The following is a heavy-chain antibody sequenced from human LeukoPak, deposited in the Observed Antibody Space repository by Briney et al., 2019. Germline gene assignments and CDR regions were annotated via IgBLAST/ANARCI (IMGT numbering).Heavy chain of an antibody. CDR1: GFTFSSYS. J-gene: IGHJ3*02. CDR2: ISSSSSTI. V-gene: IGHV3-48*02. Sequence: GGSLRLSCAASGFTFSSYSMNWVRQAPGKGLEWVSYISSSSSTIYYADSVKGRFTISRDDAKNSLYLQMNSLRDEDTAVYYCARSMVRGGYAFDIWGQGTMVTVSS. D-gene: IGHD3-10*01. CDR3: ARSMVRGGYAFDI.